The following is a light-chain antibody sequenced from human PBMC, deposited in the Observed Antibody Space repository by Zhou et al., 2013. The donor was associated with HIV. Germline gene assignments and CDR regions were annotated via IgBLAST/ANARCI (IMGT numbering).Light chain of an antibody. V-gene: IGKV1-39*01. CDR2: DAS. CDR1: QSISSY. CDR3: QQSDSSPLT. J-gene: IGKJ4*01. Sequence: DIQMTQSPSSLSASVGDRVTITCRASQSISSYLNWYQQRPGKAPKLLIFDASRLQSGVPSRFSGSGSGTDFTLTISSLQPEDFATYYCQQSDSSPLTFGGGTKVEIK.